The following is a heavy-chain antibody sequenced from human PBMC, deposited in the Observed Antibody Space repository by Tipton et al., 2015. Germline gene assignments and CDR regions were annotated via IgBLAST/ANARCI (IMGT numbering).Heavy chain of an antibody. CDR1: GGSFSGYY. Sequence: TLSLTCAVYGGSFSGYYWTWIRQPPGKGLEWIGEINHSGSTNYSPSLKSRVTISVDTSKNQFSLKLSSVTASDTAMYYCATSRLLDDSSVYYEYWGQGTLVTVSS. V-gene: IGHV4-34*01. CDR3: ATSRLLDDSSVYYEY. J-gene: IGHJ4*02. D-gene: IGHD3-22*01. CDR2: INHSGST.